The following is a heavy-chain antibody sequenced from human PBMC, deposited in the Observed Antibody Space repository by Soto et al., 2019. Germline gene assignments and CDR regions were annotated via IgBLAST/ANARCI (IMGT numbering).Heavy chain of an antibody. D-gene: IGHD3-9*01. J-gene: IGHJ6*02. V-gene: IGHV3-49*04. CDR2: IRSKAYGGTT. CDR3: TRPNFDWLYFYYYGMDV. CDR1: GFTFGDYA. Sequence: GGSLRLSCTASGFTFGDYAMSWVRQAPGKGLEWVGFIRSKAYGGTTEYAASVKGRFTISRDDSKSIAYLQMNSLKTGDTAVYYCTRPNFDWLYFYYYGMDVWGQGTTVTVSS.